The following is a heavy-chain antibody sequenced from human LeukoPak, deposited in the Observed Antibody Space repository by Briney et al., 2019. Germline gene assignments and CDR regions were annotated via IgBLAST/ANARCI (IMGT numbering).Heavy chain of an antibody. Sequence: SETLSLTCTVSGGSISSYYWSWVRQPPGKGLEWIGYIYYSGSNNYNPSLKSRVTISVDTSKNQFSLKMSSVTAADTAVYYCAIRHKYDFWSGYYQTANDAFDIWGQGTMVTVSS. CDR3: AIRHKYDFWSGYYQTANDAFDI. J-gene: IGHJ3*02. CDR2: IYYSGSN. CDR1: GGSISSYY. V-gene: IGHV4-59*08. D-gene: IGHD3-3*01.